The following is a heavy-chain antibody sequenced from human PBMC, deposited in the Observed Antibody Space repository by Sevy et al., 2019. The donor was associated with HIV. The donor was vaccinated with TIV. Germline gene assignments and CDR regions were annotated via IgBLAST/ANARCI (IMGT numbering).Heavy chain of an antibody. CDR3: AGENAWGRGYS. J-gene: IGHJ4*02. V-gene: IGHV4-59*08. CDR2: IYYSGST. D-gene: IGHD1-26*01. Sequence: SETRSLTCTVSGGSISSYYWSWIRQPPGKGLEWIGYIYYSGSTNYNPSLKSRVTISVDTSKNQFSLRLSSVTAADTAMYYCAGENAWGRGYSWGQGTLVTVSS. CDR1: GGSISSYY.